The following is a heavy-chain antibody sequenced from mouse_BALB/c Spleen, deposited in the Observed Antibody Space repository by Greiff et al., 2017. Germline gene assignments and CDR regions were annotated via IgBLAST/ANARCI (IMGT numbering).Heavy chain of an antibody. CDR2: INPYNGDT. J-gene: IGHJ4*01. D-gene: IGHD2-12*01. Sequence: EVHLVESGPELVKPGASVKISCKASGYSFTGYFMNWVKQSHGKSLEWIGRINPYNGDTFYNQKFKGKATLTVDKSSSTAHMELLSLTSEDSAVYYCGRRYDGYAMDYWGQGTSVTVSS. CDR3: GRRYDGYAMDY. CDR1: GYSFTGYF. V-gene: IGHV1-37*01.